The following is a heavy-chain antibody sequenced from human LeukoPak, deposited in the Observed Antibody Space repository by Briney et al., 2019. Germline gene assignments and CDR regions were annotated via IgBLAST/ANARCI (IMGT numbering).Heavy chain of an antibody. CDR2: IYYTGTT. D-gene: IGHD2-2*01. CDR1: GGSLSSHF. CDR3: ARFSSGCSTASCYLTY. J-gene: IGHJ4*02. V-gene: IGHV4-59*11. Sequence: SETLSLTCIVSGGSLSSHFWSWIRQPPGKGLELIGHIYYTGTTYYNPSLNTRVTISLDTSRNQFSLRLTSVTAADTAVYYCARFSSGCSTASCYLTYWDQGTLVTVSS.